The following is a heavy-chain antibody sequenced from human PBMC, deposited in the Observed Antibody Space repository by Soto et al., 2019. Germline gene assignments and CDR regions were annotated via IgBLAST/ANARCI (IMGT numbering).Heavy chain of an antibody. Sequence: ASVKVSCKASGYTFSDYYMHWVRQAPGQGLEWMGWINPNSGGTNYAQKFQGWVTMTRDTSISTAYMELSRLRSDDTAVYYCARDQYYGSGSYYYYYYMDVWGKGTTVTVS. D-gene: IGHD3-10*01. CDR2: INPNSGGT. J-gene: IGHJ6*03. V-gene: IGHV1-2*04. CDR1: GYTFSDYY. CDR3: ARDQYYGSGSYYYYYYMDV.